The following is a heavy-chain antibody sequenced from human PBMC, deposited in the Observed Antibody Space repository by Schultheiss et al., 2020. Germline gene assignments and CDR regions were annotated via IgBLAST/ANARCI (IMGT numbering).Heavy chain of an antibody. D-gene: IGHD2-2*02. CDR1: GYTFTSYG. CDR3: ARVGYCSSTSCYTGKYYYYYGMDV. V-gene: IGHV1-18*04. J-gene: IGHJ6*02. CDR2: ISAYNGNT. Sequence: ASVKVSCKASGYTFTSYGISWVRQAPGQGLEWMGWISAYNGNTNYAQKLQGRVTMTTDTSTSTAYMELRSLRSDDTAVYYCARVGYCSSTSCYTGKYYYYYGMDVWGQGTTVTVSS.